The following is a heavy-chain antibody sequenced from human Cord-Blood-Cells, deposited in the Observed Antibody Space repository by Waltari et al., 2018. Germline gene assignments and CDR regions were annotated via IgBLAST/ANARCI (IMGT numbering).Heavy chain of an antibody. J-gene: IGHJ3*02. CDR2: INYSVST. Sequence: QVQLQESGPGLVKPSETLCLTCTVSGGSISSYYWSWIRQPPGKGREWIGYINYSVSTNYNPALKSRVTISVDTSKNQFSLKLSSVPSADTAVYYCASSVTGDAFDIWGQGTMVTVSS. CDR1: GGSISSYY. D-gene: IGHD7-27*01. CDR3: ASSVTGDAFDI. V-gene: IGHV4-59*01.